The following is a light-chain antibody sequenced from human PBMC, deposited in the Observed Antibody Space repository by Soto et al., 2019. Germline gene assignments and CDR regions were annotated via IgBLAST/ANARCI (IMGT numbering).Light chain of an antibody. CDR3: MHGKHWPRT. CDR2: KVS. Sequence: DAVMTQSPLSLPVTLGQPASISCRSSQSLVYSDGNTYLNWFQQRPGQSPRRLIYKVSTRDSGVPERFSGSGSGTDFTLKISRVDAEEVGVYYWMHGKHWPRTFGQGTKVEIK. V-gene: IGKV2-30*01. J-gene: IGKJ1*01. CDR1: QSLVYSDGNTY.